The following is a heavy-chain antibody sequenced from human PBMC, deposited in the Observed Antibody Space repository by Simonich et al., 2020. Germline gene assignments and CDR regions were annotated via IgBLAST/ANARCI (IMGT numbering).Heavy chain of an antibody. CDR2: IKSKTDGGTT. J-gene: IGHJ4*02. Sequence: EVQLVESGGGLVKPGGSLRLSCAASGFTFINAWVSRVRQAPREGLEWVGRIKSKTDGGTTDYAAPVKGRFTISRDDSKNTLYLQMNSLKTEDTAVYYCTTEGRAAAGTPWDYWGQGTLVTVSS. CDR3: TTEGRAAAGTPWDY. D-gene: IGHD6-13*01. CDR1: GFTFINAW. V-gene: IGHV3-15*01.